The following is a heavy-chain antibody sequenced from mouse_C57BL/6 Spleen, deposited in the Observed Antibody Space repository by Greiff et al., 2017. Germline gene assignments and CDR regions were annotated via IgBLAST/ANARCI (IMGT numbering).Heavy chain of an antibody. CDR3: AREAVVPVYFEV. V-gene: IGHV1-18*01. J-gene: IGHJ1*03. CDR1: GYTFTDYN. D-gene: IGHD1-1*01. CDR2: INPNNGGT. Sequence: VQLQQSGPELVKPGASVKIPCKASGYTFTDYNMDWVKQSHGKSLEWIGDINPNNGGTIYNQKFKGKATLTVDKSSSTAYMELRSLTSEDTAVYYCAREAVVPVYFEVWGTGTTVTVSS.